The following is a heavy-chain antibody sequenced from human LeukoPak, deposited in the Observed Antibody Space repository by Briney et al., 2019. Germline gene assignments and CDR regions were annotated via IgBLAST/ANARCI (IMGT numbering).Heavy chain of an antibody. CDR1: GYTFTNYY. Sequence: ASVRVSCKASGYTFTNYYMHWVRQAPGQGIEWMGWINPNRGDTNYAQKFQGRVTMTRDTSISTAFMELTRLTSDDTAVYYCTRDLLGFATTPLSDWGQGTLVTVSS. D-gene: IGHD4-17*01. J-gene: IGHJ4*02. CDR3: TRDLLGFATTPLSD. CDR2: INPNRGDT. V-gene: IGHV1-2*02.